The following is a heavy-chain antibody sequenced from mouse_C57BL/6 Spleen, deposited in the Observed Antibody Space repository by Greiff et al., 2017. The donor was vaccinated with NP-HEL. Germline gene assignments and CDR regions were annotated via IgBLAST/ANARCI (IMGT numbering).Heavy chain of an antibody. V-gene: IGHV5-17*01. J-gene: IGHJ4*01. CDR1: GFTFSDYG. CDR2: ISSGSSTI. CDR3: ARSSSYAMDY. D-gene: IGHD1-1*01. Sequence: EVKLVESGGGLVKPGGSLKLSCAASGFTFSDYGMHWVRQAPEKGLEWVAYISSGSSTISYADTVKGRFTISRDNAKNTLFLQMTSLRSEDTAMYYCARSSSYAMDYWGQGTSVTVSS.